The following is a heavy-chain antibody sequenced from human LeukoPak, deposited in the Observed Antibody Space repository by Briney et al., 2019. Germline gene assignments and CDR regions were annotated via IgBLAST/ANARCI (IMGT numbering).Heavy chain of an antibody. D-gene: IGHD3-16*01. CDR1: GFSFSTYG. J-gene: IGHJ4*02. V-gene: IGHV3-33*01. CDR2: IWNAGTNT. CDR3: AGDTPPGGDYYFDY. Sequence: GGSLRLSCAASGFSFSTYGMHWVRQAPGKGLEWVALIWNAGTNTYYADSVKGPFTISRDNSKNTLYLQMNSLRAEDTAVYYCAGDTPPGGDYYFDYWGQGTLVIVSS.